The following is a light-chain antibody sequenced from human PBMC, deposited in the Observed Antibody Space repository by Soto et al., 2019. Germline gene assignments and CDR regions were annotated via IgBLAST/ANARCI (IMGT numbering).Light chain of an antibody. CDR2: GNS. Sequence: QSVLTPPPSVSGAPGQRVTISCTGSSSNIGAGYDVHWYQQLPGTAPKLLIYGNSNRPSGVPDRSSGSKSGTSASLAITGLQAGDEADYYCQSYDSSLSGYVFGTGTKVTV. J-gene: IGLJ1*01. CDR3: QSYDSSLSGYV. V-gene: IGLV1-40*01. CDR1: SSNIGAGYD.